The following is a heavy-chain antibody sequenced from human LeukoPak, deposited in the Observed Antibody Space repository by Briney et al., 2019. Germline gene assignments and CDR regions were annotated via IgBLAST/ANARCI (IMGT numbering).Heavy chain of an antibody. CDR3: ASRSSVAASGPG. Sequence: GGSLRLSCAASGFTFSSYWMSWVRQAPEKGLEWVANINQDGSEKCYVDSVKGRFTISRDNAKNSLYLQMSSLRAEDTALYYCASRSSVAASGPGWGQGTLVTVSS. CDR2: INQDGSEK. V-gene: IGHV3-7*01. D-gene: IGHD2-15*01. J-gene: IGHJ4*02. CDR1: GFTFSSYW.